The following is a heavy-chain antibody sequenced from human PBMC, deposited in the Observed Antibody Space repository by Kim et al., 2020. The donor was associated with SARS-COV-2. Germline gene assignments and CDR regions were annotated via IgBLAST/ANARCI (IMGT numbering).Heavy chain of an antibody. J-gene: IGHJ5*02. Sequence: SETLSLTCAVYGGSFSGYYWSWIRQPPGKGLEWIGEINHSGSTNYNPSLKSRVTISVDTSKNQFSLKLSSVTAADTAVYYCARGVRPDGITMVRGVIITAYNWFDPWGQGTLVTVSS. CDR1: GGSFSGYY. CDR2: INHSGST. V-gene: IGHV4-34*01. CDR3: ARGVRPDGITMVRGVIITAYNWFDP. D-gene: IGHD3-10*01.